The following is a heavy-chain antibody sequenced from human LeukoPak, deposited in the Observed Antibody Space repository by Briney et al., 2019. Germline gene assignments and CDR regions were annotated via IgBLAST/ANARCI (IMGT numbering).Heavy chain of an antibody. J-gene: IGHJ4*02. CDR1: GYTFTGYY. V-gene: IGHV1-2*02. Sequence: ASVKVSCKASGYTFTGYYMHWVRQAPGQGLEWMGWINPNSGGTNYAQKFQGRVTMTRDTSTSTAYMELSRLRSDDTAVYYCARDLLGPSAYYFDYWGQGTLVTVSS. D-gene: IGHD2-15*01. CDR2: INPNSGGT. CDR3: ARDLLGPSAYYFDY.